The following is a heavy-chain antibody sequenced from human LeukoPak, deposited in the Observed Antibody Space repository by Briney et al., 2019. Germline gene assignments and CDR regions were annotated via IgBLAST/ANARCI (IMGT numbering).Heavy chain of an antibody. CDR3: ARALTTLTYEGY. D-gene: IGHD1-1*01. J-gene: IGHJ4*02. Sequence: PGGSLRLSCAASGFTFSSYTMHWIRQAPGKGLEWVSSISGSNSYIFYAVSVKGRFTVSRDNAKDSLYLQMNSLRAEDTAVYYCARALTTLTYEGYWGQGTLVTVSS. V-gene: IGHV3-21*01. CDR1: GFTFSSYT. CDR2: ISGSNSYI.